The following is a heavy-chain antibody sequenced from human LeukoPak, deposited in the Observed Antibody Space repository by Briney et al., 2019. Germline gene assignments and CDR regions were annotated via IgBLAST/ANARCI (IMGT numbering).Heavy chain of an antibody. CDR2: ISYDGSNK. D-gene: IGHD3-10*01. Sequence: GGSLRLSCAASGFTFSSYGMHWVRQAPGKGLEWVAVISYDGSNKYYADSVKGRFTISRDNSKNTLYLRMNSLGAEDTAVYYCAKGNYGSGTAIDYWGQGTLVTVSS. V-gene: IGHV3-30*18. CDR3: AKGNYGSGTAIDY. CDR1: GFTFSSYG. J-gene: IGHJ4*02.